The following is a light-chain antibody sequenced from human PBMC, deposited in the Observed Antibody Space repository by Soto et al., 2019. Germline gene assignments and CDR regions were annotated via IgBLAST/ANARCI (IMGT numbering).Light chain of an antibody. CDR1: QSVSSY. Sequence: EIVLTQSPATLSLSPGERATLSCRASQSVSSYLAWYQQKPGQAPRLLIYDASNRATGIPARFSGSGSGTDFTLTISSLEPEDFAVYYCQQRSTFVPVTKVAIK. J-gene: IGKJ3*01. CDR3: QQRST. V-gene: IGKV3-11*01. CDR2: DAS.